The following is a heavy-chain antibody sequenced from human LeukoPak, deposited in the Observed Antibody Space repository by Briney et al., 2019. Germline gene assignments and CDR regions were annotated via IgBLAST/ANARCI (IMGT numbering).Heavy chain of an antibody. CDR2: ISSSTTM. CDR1: GFIFSGYS. D-gene: IGHD6-13*01. Sequence: PGGSLRLSCAASGFIFSGYSMNWVRQAPGKGLEWISYISSSTTMYYADSVKGRFTISRDNPRNSLYLQMNSLRAEDTAVYYCAKAPSIAAAGNFDYWGQGTLVTVSS. V-gene: IGHV3-48*04. J-gene: IGHJ4*02. CDR3: AKAPSIAAAGNFDY.